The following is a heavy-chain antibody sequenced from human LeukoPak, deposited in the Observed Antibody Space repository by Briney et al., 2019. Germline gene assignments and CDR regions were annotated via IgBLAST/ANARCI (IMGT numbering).Heavy chain of an antibody. V-gene: IGHV4-30-2*01. CDR2: IFHSGST. Sequence: SSETLSLTCAVSGASISSGGYSWSWIRQPPGKGLEWIGYIFHSGSTYYNPSLKSRVTILVDRSKNQFSLKLSSVTAADTAVYYCATGTGYCSGGSCYDYWGQGTLVTVSS. CDR1: GASISSGGYS. J-gene: IGHJ4*02. D-gene: IGHD2-15*01. CDR3: ATGTGYCSGGSCYDY.